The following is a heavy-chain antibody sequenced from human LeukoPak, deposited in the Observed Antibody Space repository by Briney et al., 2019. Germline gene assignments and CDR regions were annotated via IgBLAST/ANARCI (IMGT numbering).Heavy chain of an antibody. CDR3: ARDLGFDWLFGPEY. CDR2: MYHSGTT. V-gene: IGHV4-39*07. Sequence: PSETLSLTCTVSGGSITSNNYYWGWIRQPPGKGLEWIGSMYHSGTTYYNASLKSRVTISVDTSRNQFFLKLSSVTAADTAVYYCARDLGFDWLFGPEYWGQGTLVTVSS. D-gene: IGHD3-9*01. CDR1: GGSITSNNYY. J-gene: IGHJ4*02.